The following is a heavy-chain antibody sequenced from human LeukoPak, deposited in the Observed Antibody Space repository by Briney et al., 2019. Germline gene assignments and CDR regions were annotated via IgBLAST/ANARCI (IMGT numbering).Heavy chain of an antibody. V-gene: IGHV1-18*01. CDR1: GYTFTSYG. D-gene: IGHD3-16*02. CDR3: AGDARPFMITFGGVIENNWFDP. Sequence: GASVKVSCKASGYTFTSYGISWVRQAPGQGLEWMGWISAYNGNTNYAQKLQGRVTMTTDTSTSTAYMELRSLRSDDTAVYYCAGDARPFMITFGGVIENNWFDPWGQGTLVTVSS. J-gene: IGHJ5*02. CDR2: ISAYNGNT.